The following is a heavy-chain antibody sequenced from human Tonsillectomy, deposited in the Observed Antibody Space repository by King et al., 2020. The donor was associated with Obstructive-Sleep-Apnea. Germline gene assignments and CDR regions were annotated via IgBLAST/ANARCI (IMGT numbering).Heavy chain of an antibody. V-gene: IGHV3-73*01. J-gene: IGHJ6*02. CDR2: IRSKANNYAT. CDR1: GFTFSVSA. CDR3: TRQPITMAATGTGEDV. D-gene: IGHD6-13*01. Sequence: VQLVESGGGLVQPGGSLKLSCAASGFTFSVSAMHWVRQASGKGLGWVGRIRSKANNYATAYAASVKGRFTISRDDSKNRAYLQMNSLKTEDTAVYYCTRQPITMAATGTGEDVWGQGTTVTVSS.